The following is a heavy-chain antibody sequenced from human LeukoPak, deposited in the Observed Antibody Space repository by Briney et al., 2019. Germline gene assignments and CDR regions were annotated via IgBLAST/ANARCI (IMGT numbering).Heavy chain of an antibody. V-gene: IGHV4-34*01. J-gene: IGHJ4*02. CDR3: ARFDYSLDY. CDR2: INHSGST. Sequence: SETLSLTCAVYGGSFSGYYWSWIRQPPGKGLEWIGEINHSGSTNYNPSLKSRVTISVDTSKSQFSLKLSSVTAADTAVYYCARFDYSLDYWGQGTLVTVSS. D-gene: IGHD4-4*01. CDR1: GGSFSGYY.